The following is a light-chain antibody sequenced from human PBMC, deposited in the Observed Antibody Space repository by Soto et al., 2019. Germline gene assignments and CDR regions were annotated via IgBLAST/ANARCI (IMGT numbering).Light chain of an antibody. Sequence: IVLTQSPATLSLSPGERATLSCRASQSIGRELAWYQQKPGQSPRLLIYDASNRATGVPARFSGSGSGTDFSLSISSLEPEDFAVYYCQLRSNWLYTFGQGTKLEIK. V-gene: IGKV3-11*01. CDR2: DAS. CDR3: QLRSNWLYT. CDR1: QSIGRE. J-gene: IGKJ2*01.